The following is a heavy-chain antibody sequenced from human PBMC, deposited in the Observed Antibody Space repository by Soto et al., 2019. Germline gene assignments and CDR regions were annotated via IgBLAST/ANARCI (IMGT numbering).Heavy chain of an antibody. V-gene: IGHV3-53*01. CDR2: IYSGGST. J-gene: IGHJ6*02. Sequence: GGSLRLSCAASGFTVSSNYMSWVRQAPGKGLEWVSVIYSGGSTYYADSVKGRFTISRDNSKNTLYLQMNSLRAEDTAVYYCAVSRGDFWSGYYYGMDVWGQGTTVTVSS. CDR1: GFTVSSNY. D-gene: IGHD3-3*01. CDR3: AVSRGDFWSGYYYGMDV.